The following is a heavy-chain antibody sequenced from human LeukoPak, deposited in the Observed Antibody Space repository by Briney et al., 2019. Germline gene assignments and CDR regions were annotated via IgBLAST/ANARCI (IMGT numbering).Heavy chain of an antibody. CDR2: INTNTGNP. CDR1: GYTFTSYG. J-gene: IGHJ3*02. D-gene: IGHD6-19*01. CDR3: ARDPYSSGWSDAFDI. Sequence: GASVKVSCKASGYTFTSYGISWVRQAPGQGLEWMGWINTNTGNPTYAQGFTGRFVFSLDTSVSTAYLQISSLKAEDTAVYYCARDPYSSGWSDAFDIWGQGTMVTVSS. V-gene: IGHV7-4-1*02.